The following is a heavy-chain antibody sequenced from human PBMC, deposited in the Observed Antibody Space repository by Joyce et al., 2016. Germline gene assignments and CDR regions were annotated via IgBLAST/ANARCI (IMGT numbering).Heavy chain of an antibody. CDR3: ARGPRSNWGLVWFDP. D-gene: IGHD7-27*01. CDR2: INHSGST. Sequence: QVQLQQWGAGLLKPSETLSPTCAVYGGTFSGYYWSWIRQPPGKGLEWIGEINHSGSTNYNPSLKSRVTISVDTSNNQFSLKLSSVTAADTAVYYCARGPRSNWGLVWFDPCGQGTLVTVSS. V-gene: IGHV4-34*01. J-gene: IGHJ5*02. CDR1: GGTFSGYY.